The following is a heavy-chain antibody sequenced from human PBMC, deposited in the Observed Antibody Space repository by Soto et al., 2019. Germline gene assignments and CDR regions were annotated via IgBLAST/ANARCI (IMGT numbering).Heavy chain of an antibody. D-gene: IGHD1-1*01. CDR2: ISGSGGST. Sequence: EVQLLESGGGLVQPGGSLRLSCAASGFTFSSYAMNWVRQAPGKGLEWVSVISGSGGSTYYADSVKGRFTISRDNSKNTLXLXXNSLGAEDTAVYYCAKRATGTYFDYWGQGTLVTVSS. V-gene: IGHV3-23*01. J-gene: IGHJ4*02. CDR1: GFTFSSYA. CDR3: AKRATGTYFDY.